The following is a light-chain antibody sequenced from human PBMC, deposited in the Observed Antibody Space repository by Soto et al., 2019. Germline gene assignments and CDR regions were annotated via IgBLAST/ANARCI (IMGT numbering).Light chain of an antibody. J-gene: IGKJ1*01. Sequence: EIVLTQSPGTLSLSPGERATLSCRASQSVSNNYLAWYQQKPDHAPRLLIYGASNRATGIPDRFSGSGSGTDLTLTISRQKPEDVAVYYCQQYGSSGTLGQGTKVEIK. V-gene: IGKV3-20*01. CDR1: QSVSNNY. CDR3: QQYGSSGT. CDR2: GAS.